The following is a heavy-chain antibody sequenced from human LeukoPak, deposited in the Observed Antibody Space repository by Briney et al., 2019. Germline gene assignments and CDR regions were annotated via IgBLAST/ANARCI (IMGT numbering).Heavy chain of an antibody. CDR1: GFTFSDYY. D-gene: IGHD4-17*01. Sequence: GGSLRLSCAASGFTFSDYYMSWIRQAPGKGLEWVPYISSSGSTIYYADSVKGRFTISRDNAKNSLYLQMNSLRAEDTAVYYCASCTVTTSDYYYYGMDVWGQGTTVTVSS. CDR3: ASCTVTTSDYYYYGMDV. CDR2: ISSSGSTI. J-gene: IGHJ6*02. V-gene: IGHV3-11*01.